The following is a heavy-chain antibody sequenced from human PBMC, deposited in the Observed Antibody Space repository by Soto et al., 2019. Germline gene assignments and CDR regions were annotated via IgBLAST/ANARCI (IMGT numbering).Heavy chain of an antibody. Sequence: LRLSCVVSGFTFSSNWMNWVRQARGKGREWVANIRQDGSEKYYVDSVKGRFTISTDNAKNSLYLQMNSLTVEATAVYYGGGSLGGWARVTYWGQGSLVTVSS. CDR1: GFTFSSNW. CDR2: IRQDGSEK. D-gene: IGHD6-19*01. CDR3: GGSLGGWARVTY. V-gene: IGHV3-7*03. J-gene: IGHJ4*02.